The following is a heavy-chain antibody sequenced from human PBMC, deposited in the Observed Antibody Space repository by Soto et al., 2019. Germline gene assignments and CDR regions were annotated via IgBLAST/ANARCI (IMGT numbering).Heavy chain of an antibody. D-gene: IGHD3-10*01. V-gene: IGHV3-30*03. CDR2: VSFDGTDQ. CDR1: GFTFRNSG. Sequence: GGSLRLSCAASGFTFRNSGMHWIRQAPGKGLEWVSLVSFDGTDQYYADSVKGRFTISRDNFKNTLYLQMNSLRVEDTAVYYCTRDRGYPDSFDLWGQGTMVTVSS. CDR3: TRDRGYPDSFDL. J-gene: IGHJ3*01.